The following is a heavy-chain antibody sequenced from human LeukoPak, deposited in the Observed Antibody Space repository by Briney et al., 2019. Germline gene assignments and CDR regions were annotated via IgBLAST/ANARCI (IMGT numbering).Heavy chain of an antibody. CDR3: AKWLGGYYYHDAFDI. CDR2: INRSGST. CDR1: GGSFSGYY. Sequence: SETLSLTCAVYGGSFSGYYWSWIRQPPGKGLEWIGEINRSGSTSYNPSLKSRVTISVDMSKNQFSLKLSSATAADTAVYYCAKWLGGYYYHDAFDIWGQGTMVTVSS. J-gene: IGHJ3*02. D-gene: IGHD3-22*01. V-gene: IGHV4-34*01.